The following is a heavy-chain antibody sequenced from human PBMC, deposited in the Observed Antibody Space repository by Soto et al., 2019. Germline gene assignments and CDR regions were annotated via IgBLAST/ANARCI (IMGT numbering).Heavy chain of an antibody. D-gene: IGHD3-3*01. J-gene: IGHJ6*02. CDR2: IIPIFGTA. CDR3: ARDPGWNGPYYYYYGMDV. Sequence: ASVKVSCKASGGTLSSYAISWVRQAPGQGLEWMGGIIPIFGTANYAQKFQGRVTITADESTSTAYMELSSLRSEDTAVYYCARDPGWNGPYYYYYGMDVWGQGTTVTVSS. V-gene: IGHV1-69*13. CDR1: GGTLSSYA.